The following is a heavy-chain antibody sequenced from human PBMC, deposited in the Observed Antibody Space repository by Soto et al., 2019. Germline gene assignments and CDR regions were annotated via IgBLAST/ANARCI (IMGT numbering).Heavy chain of an antibody. Sequence: ASVKVSCKTSGYTFNSYGISWVRQAPGQGLEWMGWISVYRGNTNYAQKFQGRVTMTTDTSTSTAYMELTSLRFDDTAVYDCVRSAIAGDYYYYGMDVWGQGTTVTVSS. CDR2: ISVYRGNT. D-gene: IGHD6-19*01. CDR3: VRSAIAGDYYYYGMDV. V-gene: IGHV1-18*01. J-gene: IGHJ6*02. CDR1: GYTFNSYG.